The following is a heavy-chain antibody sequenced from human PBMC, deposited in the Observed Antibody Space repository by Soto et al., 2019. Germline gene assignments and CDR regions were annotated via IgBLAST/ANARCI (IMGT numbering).Heavy chain of an antibody. V-gene: IGHV1-69*06. CDR1: GGTFSSYA. CDR3: ARDEAHYDFWSGYYSGCCYYYGMDV. J-gene: IGHJ6*02. D-gene: IGHD3-3*01. Sequence: ASVKVSCKASGGTFSSYAISWVRQAPGQGLEWMGGIIPIFGTANYAQKFQGRVTITADKSTSTAYMELSSLRSEDTAVYYCARDEAHYDFWSGYYSGCCYYYGMDVWGQGTKVTVSS. CDR2: IIPIFGTA.